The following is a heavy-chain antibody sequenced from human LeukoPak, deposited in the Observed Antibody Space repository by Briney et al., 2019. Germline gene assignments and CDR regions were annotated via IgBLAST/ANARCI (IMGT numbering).Heavy chain of an antibody. CDR3: AIAPRGQLAPLGY. D-gene: IGHD6-6*01. Sequence: GASVKVSCKASGYTFTSYYMHWVRQAPGQGLEWMGWINPNSGGTNYAQKFQGRVTMTRDTSISTAYMELSRLRSDDTAVYYCAIAPRGQLAPLGYWGQGTLVTVSS. J-gene: IGHJ4*02. V-gene: IGHV1-2*02. CDR2: INPNSGGT. CDR1: GYTFTSYY.